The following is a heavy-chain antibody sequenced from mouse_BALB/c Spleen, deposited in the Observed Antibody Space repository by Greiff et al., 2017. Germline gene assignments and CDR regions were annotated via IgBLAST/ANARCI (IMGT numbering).Heavy chain of an antibody. CDR1: GFSLTSYG. D-gene: IGHD2-4*01. CDR2: IWAGGST. J-gene: IGHJ4*01. CDR3: AREDYDYLYYAMDY. V-gene: IGHV2-9*02. Sequence: VKVVESGPGLVAPSQSLSITCTVSGFSLTSYGVHWVRQPPGKGLEWLGVIWAGGSTNYNSALMSRLSISKDNSKSQVFLKMNSLQTDDTAMYYCAREDYDYLYYAMDYWGQGTSVTVSS.